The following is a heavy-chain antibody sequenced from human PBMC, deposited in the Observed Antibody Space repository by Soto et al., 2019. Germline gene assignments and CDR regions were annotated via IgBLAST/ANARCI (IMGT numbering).Heavy chain of an antibody. Sequence: PGESLKISCKGSGYSFTSYWIGWVRQMPGKGLEWMGIIYPGDSDTRYSPSFQGQVTISADKSISTAYLQWSSLKASDTAMYYYARKPSMIVVVINDAFDIWGQGTMVTVSS. V-gene: IGHV5-51*01. CDR1: GYSFTSYW. CDR3: ARKPSMIVVVINDAFDI. D-gene: IGHD3-22*01. J-gene: IGHJ3*02. CDR2: IYPGDSDT.